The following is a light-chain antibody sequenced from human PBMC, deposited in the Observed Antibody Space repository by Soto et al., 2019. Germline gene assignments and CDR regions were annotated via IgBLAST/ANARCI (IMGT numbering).Light chain of an antibody. V-gene: IGLV3-21*04. CDR2: FDD. J-gene: IGLJ2*01. CDR1: DIGDRS. CDR3: QVWDSTRDVVV. Sequence: SYELTQTPSVSVAPGQTATISCGGSDIGDRSVHWYQQKPDQAPLLVIYFDDDRPSGIPERFSGSNSQNTATLTISRVEAGDEADYFCQVWDSTRDVVVFGGGTKLTVL.